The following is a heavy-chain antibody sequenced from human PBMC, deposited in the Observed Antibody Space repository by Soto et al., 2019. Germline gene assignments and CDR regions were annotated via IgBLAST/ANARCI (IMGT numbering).Heavy chain of an antibody. D-gene: IGHD2-2*02. CDR1: GGSFSGYY. CDR3: ARGCSSTSCYMGNWFDP. CDR2: INHSGST. Sequence: KTSETLSLTCAVYGGSFSGYYWSWIRQPPGKGLEWIGEINHSGSTNHNPSLKSRVTISVDTSKNQFSLKLSSVTAADTAVYYCARGCSSTSCYMGNWFDPWGQGTLVTVSS. V-gene: IGHV4-34*01. J-gene: IGHJ5*02.